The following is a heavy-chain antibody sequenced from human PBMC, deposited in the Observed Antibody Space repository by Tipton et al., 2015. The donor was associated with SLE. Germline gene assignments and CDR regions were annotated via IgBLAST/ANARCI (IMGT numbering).Heavy chain of an antibody. V-gene: IGHV3-33*06. Sequence: SLRLSCAASGFTFSYYGMHWVRQAPGKGLEWVAVIWYDGSKAYYEDSVKGRFTISRDNSKHTLYLQMNSLTTEDTAVYYCANWAGSDSSGYYDYWGQGTLVTVSS. CDR1: GFTFSYYG. CDR2: IWYDGSKA. D-gene: IGHD3-22*01. CDR3: ANWAGSDSSGYYDY. J-gene: IGHJ4*02.